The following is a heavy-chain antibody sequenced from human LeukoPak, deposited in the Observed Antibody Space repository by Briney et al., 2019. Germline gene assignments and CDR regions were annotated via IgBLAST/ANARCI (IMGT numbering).Heavy chain of an antibody. D-gene: IGHD1-26*01. CDR3: ARHSGTYPRWFDY. J-gene: IGHJ4*02. Sequence: SETLSLTCTVSGGSIRSISYYWGWIRRPPEKALESIGTIYYSGSTYYNPSLKSRVTISVDSSKTQLSLKLSSVTAADTAAYYCARHSGTYPRWFDYWGQGTLVTVSS. CDR1: GGSIRSISYY. CDR2: IYYSGST. V-gene: IGHV4-39*01.